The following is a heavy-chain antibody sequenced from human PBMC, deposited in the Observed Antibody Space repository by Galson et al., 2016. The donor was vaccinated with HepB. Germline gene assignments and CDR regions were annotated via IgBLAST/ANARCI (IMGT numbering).Heavy chain of an antibody. D-gene: IGHD3-22*01. CDR2: TYQRSKWFH. Sequence: CAISGDSVSTNSAAWNWIRQSPSRGLEWLGRTYQRSKWFHDYAASVKSRITINPDTPKNQFSLQLSSVAPEDTAVYYCARGQHYFDSSGYYYGAKEGRFDCWGQGTLVTVSS. V-gene: IGHV6-1*01. J-gene: IGHJ4*02. CDR3: ARGQHYFDSSGYYYGAKEGRFDC. CDR1: GDSVSTNSAA.